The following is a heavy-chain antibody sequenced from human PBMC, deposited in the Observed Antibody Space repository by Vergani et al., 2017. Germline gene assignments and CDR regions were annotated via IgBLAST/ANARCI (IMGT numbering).Heavy chain of an antibody. J-gene: IGHJ6*03. Sequence: QVQLVESGGGIVQPGRSLRLSCVASGFTSSSHAIHWVRRAPGKGLEWVAVISTDGTKKYYGDSVKGRFTISRDNSKKTLDLQMNSLRTEDSAVYYCAKAGSVASESLQYNFYMDVWGKGTPVTVS. CDR1: GFTSSSHA. CDR2: ISTDGTKK. D-gene: IGHD5-24*01. V-gene: IGHV3-30*18. CDR3: AKAGSVASESLQYNFYMDV.